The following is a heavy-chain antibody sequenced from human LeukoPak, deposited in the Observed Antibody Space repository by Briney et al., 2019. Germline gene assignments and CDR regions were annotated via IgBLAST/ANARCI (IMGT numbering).Heavy chain of an antibody. Sequence: SETLSLTCSVSGGSITSSRYYWGWIRQPPGKGLEWLGAIYHNGTTYYNPSLKSRVTISVDTSKNQFSLKVSSVTAADTAMFYCARWTTTATMGAFDIWGQGTMVTVSS. CDR2: IYHNGTT. V-gene: IGHV4-39*07. D-gene: IGHD4-17*01. CDR3: ARWTTTATMGAFDI. CDR1: GGSITSSRYY. J-gene: IGHJ3*02.